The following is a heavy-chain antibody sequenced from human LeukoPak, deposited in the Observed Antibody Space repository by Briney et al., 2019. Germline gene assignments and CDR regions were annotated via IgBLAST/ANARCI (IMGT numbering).Heavy chain of an antibody. CDR3: ARANSYDSSGHYYEFGY. CDR2: IYTSGIT. D-gene: IGHD3-22*01. J-gene: IGHJ4*02. CDR1: GGSISSGPYY. Sequence: PSETLSLTCTVSGGSISSGPYYWSWIRQPAGKGLEWIGRIYTSGITNYNPSLKSRVTMSVDTSKNQFSLKLTSVTAADTAVYYCARANSYDSSGHYYEFGYWGQGTLVTVSS. V-gene: IGHV4-61*02.